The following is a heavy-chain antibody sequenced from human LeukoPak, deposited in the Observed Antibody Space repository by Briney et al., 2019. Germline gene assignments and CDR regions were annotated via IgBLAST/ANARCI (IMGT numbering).Heavy chain of an antibody. D-gene: IGHD2-21*01. V-gene: IGHV3-74*01. Sequence: PGGSLRLSCAASGFTFSSYWMHWVRQAPGKGLVWVSRINSGGSSTNYADSVKGRFTISRDNAKNTLYLQMNGLRAEDTAVYYCVRRDWYYFDYWGQGTLVTVSS. CDR3: VRRDWYYFDY. CDR1: GFTFSSYW. J-gene: IGHJ4*02. CDR2: INSGGSST.